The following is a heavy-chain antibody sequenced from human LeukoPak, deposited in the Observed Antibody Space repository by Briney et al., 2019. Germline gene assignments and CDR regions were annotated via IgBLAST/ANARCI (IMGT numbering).Heavy chain of an antibody. D-gene: IGHD2-21*02. CDR2: ISAYNGNT. Sequence: ASVKVSCKASGYTFTSYGISWVRQAPGQGLEWMGWISAYNGNTNYAQKLQGRVTMTTDTSTSTAYMELRSLRSDDTAVYYCARGVILAYCGGDCYSDFDYWGQGTLVTVSS. CDR3: ARGVILAYCGGDCYSDFDY. CDR1: GYTFTSYG. J-gene: IGHJ4*02. V-gene: IGHV1-18*01.